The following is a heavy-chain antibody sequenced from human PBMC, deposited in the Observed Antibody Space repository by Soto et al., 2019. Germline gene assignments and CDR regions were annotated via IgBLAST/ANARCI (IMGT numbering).Heavy chain of an antibody. CDR3: AKCITMIVVADNWFDP. CDR2: ISGSGGST. CDR1: GFTFSSYA. J-gene: IGHJ5*02. D-gene: IGHD3-22*01. Sequence: GGSLRLSCVASGFTFSSYAMSWVRQAPGKGLEWVSAISGSGGSTYYADSVKGRFTISRDNSKNTLYLQMNSLRAEDTAVYYCAKCITMIVVADNWFDPWGQGTLVTVSS. V-gene: IGHV3-23*01.